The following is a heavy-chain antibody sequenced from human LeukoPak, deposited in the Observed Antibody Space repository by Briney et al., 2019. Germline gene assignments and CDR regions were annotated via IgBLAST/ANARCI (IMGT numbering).Heavy chain of an antibody. D-gene: IGHD6-19*01. Sequence: GGSLRLSCAASGFTFSDYYMSWIRQAPGKGLEWVSYISSSGSTIYYADSVKGRFTISRDNAKNSLYLQMNSLRAEHTAVYNCARTQAAVADNWFDPWGQGTLVTVSS. J-gene: IGHJ5*02. CDR1: GFTFSDYY. CDR2: ISSSGSTI. CDR3: ARTQAAVADNWFDP. V-gene: IGHV3-11*04.